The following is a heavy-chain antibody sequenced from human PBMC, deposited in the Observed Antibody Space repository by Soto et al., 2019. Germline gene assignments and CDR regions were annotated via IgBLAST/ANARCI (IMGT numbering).Heavy chain of an antibody. CDR3: ARVYCGGDCSRYYYYGMDV. CDR1: GGSISSGGYS. Sequence: SETLSLTCAVSGGSISSGGYSWSWIRQPPGKGLEWIGYIYHSGSTYYNPSLKSRVTISVDKSKNQFSLKLSSVTAADTAVYYCARVYCGGDCSRYYYYGMDVWGQGTTVT. V-gene: IGHV4-30-2*01. CDR2: IYHSGST. D-gene: IGHD2-21*02. J-gene: IGHJ6*02.